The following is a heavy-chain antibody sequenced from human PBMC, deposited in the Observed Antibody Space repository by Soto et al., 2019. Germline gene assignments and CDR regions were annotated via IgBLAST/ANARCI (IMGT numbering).Heavy chain of an antibody. D-gene: IGHD3-10*01. J-gene: IGHJ5*01. CDR1: GYTFTSYA. Sequence: GASVKVSCKASGYTFTSYAMHWVRQAPGQRLEWMGWINAGNGNTKYSQKFQGRVTITRDTSASTAYMELSSLRSEDTAVYYRARALGFQSYNWFDPWGQGTLVTVSS. V-gene: IGHV1-3*01. CDR2: INAGNGNT. CDR3: ARALGFQSYNWFDP.